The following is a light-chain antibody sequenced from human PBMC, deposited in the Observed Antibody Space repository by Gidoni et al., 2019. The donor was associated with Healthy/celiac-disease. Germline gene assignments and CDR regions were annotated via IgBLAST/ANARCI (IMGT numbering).Light chain of an antibody. J-gene: IGLJ1*01. CDR1: ALPKQY. Sequence: SSDLTQPPSVSVSAGQTARITCSGDALPKQYAYWYQQKPGQAPVLVIYKDSERPTGIPERFSGSSSGTTVTLTISGVQAEDEADYYCQSADSSGTYRVFGTGTKVTVL. CDR3: QSADSSGTYRV. V-gene: IGLV3-25*02. CDR2: KDS.